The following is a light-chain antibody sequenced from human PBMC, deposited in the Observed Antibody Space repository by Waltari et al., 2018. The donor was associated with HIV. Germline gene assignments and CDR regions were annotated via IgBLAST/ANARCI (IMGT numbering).Light chain of an antibody. V-gene: IGKV3-15*01. CDR2: GAS. J-gene: IGKJ1*01. Sequence: EIVMTQSPATLSVSQGERASLSCRASQSFSSNLAWYQQKPGQAPRLLIYGASTRATGIPARFSGSGSGTEFTLTISSLQSEDFAVYYCQQYNKWPPTFGQGTKVEIK. CDR1: QSFSSN. CDR3: QQYNKWPPT.